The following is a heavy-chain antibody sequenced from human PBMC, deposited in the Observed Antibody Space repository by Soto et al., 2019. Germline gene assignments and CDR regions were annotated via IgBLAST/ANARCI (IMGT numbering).Heavy chain of an antibody. CDR3: ARVRYAPTTSSSWFIDY. V-gene: IGHV4-34*01. D-gene: IGHD6-13*01. Sequence: PSETLSLTCAVYGGSFSGYYWSWIRQPPGKGLEWIGEINHSGSTNYNPSLKSRVTISVDTSKNQFSLKLSSVTAADTAVYYCARVRYAPTTSSSWFIDYWGQGTLVTVSS. CDR1: GGSFSGYY. CDR2: INHSGST. J-gene: IGHJ4*02.